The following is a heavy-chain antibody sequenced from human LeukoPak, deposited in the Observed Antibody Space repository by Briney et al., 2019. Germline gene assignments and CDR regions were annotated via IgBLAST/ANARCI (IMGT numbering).Heavy chain of an antibody. D-gene: IGHD2-15*01. V-gene: IGHV3-23*01. CDR3: AKVRLVAAPYYFDY. CDR2: IGGSGGST. CDR1: GFTFSDYS. Sequence: PGGSLRLFCAASGFTFSDYSMNWVRQAPGKGLEWVSAIGGSGGSTYYADSVKGRFTISRDNPKNTPYLQMNSLRAEDTAVYYCAKVRLVAAPYYFDYWGQGTLVTVSS. J-gene: IGHJ4*02.